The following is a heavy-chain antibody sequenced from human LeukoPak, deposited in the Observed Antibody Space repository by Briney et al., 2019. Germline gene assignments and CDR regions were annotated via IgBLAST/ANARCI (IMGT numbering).Heavy chain of an antibody. CDR2: IYYSGST. CDR1: GGSISSGGYY. V-gene: IGHV4-31*03. J-gene: IGHJ5*02. CDR3: ASAPQNLRSSGYVVWFDP. Sequence: PSETLSLTCTVSGGSISSGGYYWSWIRQHPGKGLEWSGYIYYSGSTYYNPSLKSRVTISVDTSKSQFSLKLSSVTAADTAVYYGASAPQNLRSSGYVVWFDPWGQGTLVTVSS. D-gene: IGHD3-22*01.